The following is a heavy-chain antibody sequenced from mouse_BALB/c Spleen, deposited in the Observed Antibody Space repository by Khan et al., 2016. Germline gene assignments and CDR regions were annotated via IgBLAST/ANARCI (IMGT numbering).Heavy chain of an antibody. V-gene: IGHV9-2-1*01. CDR2: INTETGEP. J-gene: IGHJ1*01. CDR1: GYTFTDYS. D-gene: IGHD2-14*01. CDR3: AKGYYRYDVWYVDV. Sequence: QIQLVQSGPELKKPGETVKISCKASGYTFTDYSMHWVKQAPGKGLKWMGWINTETGEPTYADDFKGRFALSLETSASTAYLQINNLKNEDTATYFCAKGYYRYDVWYVDVWGAGTTVTVSS.